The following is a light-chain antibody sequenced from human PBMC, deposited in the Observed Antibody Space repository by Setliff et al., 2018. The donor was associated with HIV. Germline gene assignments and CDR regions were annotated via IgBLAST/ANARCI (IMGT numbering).Light chain of an antibody. Sequence: QPALAQPASVSGSPGQSITISCTGSATDVGNYESVSWYQHHPGEVPKLIIYDVNKRPSGISNRFSGSKTGNSASLTISGLHTEDEADYYCCSYVFGDTWIFGGGTQLTVL. CDR1: ATDVGNYES. CDR3: CSYVFGDTWI. J-gene: IGLJ2*01. V-gene: IGLV2-23*02. CDR2: DVN.